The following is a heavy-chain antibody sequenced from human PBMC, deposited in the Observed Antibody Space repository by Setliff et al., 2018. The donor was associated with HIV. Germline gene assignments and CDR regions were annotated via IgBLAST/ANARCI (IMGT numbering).Heavy chain of an antibody. V-gene: IGHV3-7*01. Sequence: GGSLRLSCAVSGFTFSGYWMTWVRQAPGKGLEWVANIKRDGSEKYYVDSVKGRFTISRDNAKNSLFLQMDSLRADDTAVYYCARQDYYGSGPYYFDYWGQGTLVTVSS. CDR3: ARQDYYGSGPYYFDY. CDR1: GFTFSGYW. CDR2: IKRDGSEK. J-gene: IGHJ4*02. D-gene: IGHD3-10*01.